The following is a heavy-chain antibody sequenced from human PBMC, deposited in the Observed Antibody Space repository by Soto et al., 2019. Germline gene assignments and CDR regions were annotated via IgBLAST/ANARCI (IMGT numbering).Heavy chain of an antibody. CDR1: KFTFSDFA. CDR2: IGGRGTDT. CDR3: AKDAVPYNGKWDWFDS. J-gene: IGHJ5*01. V-gene: IGHV3-23*01. D-gene: IGHD1-20*01. Sequence: DVQLLESGGGLVQPGGSLTLSCAASKFTFSDFAMSWVRQAPGKGLEWVSSIGGRGTDTYYADSVKGRFTISRDHSKNTLFLQMDCLRDEDTAVYYCAKDAVPYNGKWDWFDSWGQGTLVIVSS.